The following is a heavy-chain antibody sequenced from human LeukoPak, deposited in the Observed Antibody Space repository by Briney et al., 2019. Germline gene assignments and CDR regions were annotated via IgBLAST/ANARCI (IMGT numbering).Heavy chain of an antibody. Sequence: GGSLRLSCAASGFTFSSYGMSWVRQAPGKGLVWVSRINGDGSSTSYADSVKGRFTISRDNAKNTLYLQMNSLRAEDTAVYYCARPLMGSYDYWGQGTLVTVSS. J-gene: IGHJ4*02. CDR3: ARPLMGSYDY. CDR1: GFTFSSYG. D-gene: IGHD6-6*01. CDR2: INGDGSST. V-gene: IGHV3-74*01.